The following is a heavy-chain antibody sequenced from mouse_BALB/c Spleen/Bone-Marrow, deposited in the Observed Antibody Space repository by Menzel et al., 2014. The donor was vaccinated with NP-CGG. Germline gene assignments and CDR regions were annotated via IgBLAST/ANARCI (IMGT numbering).Heavy chain of an antibody. J-gene: IGHJ2*01. CDR2: ISSGGLYT. CDR1: GFTFSSYA. Sequence: VQLKESGGGLVKPGGSLKLSCAASGFTFSSYAMSWVRQSPETRLEWVAEISSGGLYTYYPDTVTGRFTISRDNAKNTLYLEMSSLRSEDTAMYYCARGGNYLDYWGQGATLTVSS. V-gene: IGHV5-9-4*01. CDR3: ARGGNYLDY.